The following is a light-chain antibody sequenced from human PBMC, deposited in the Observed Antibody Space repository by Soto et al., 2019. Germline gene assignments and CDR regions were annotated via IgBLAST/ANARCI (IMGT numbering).Light chain of an antibody. Sequence: QSVLTQPPSTSGTPGQTVTISCSGSTSNIGSNYVYWYQQLPGTAPQLLISNDNQRPSGVPDRFSGSKSGTSASLAISRLRSEDEADYSCAAWDDSLSGVVFGGGTKVTVL. CDR2: NDN. V-gene: IGLV1-47*02. J-gene: IGLJ2*01. CDR3: AAWDDSLSGVV. CDR1: TSNIGSNY.